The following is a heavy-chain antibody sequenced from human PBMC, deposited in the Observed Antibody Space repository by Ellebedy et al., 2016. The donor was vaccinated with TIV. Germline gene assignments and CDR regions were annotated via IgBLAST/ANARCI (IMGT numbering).Heavy chain of an antibody. D-gene: IGHD2-21*01. CDR3: AKGLGARGDF. Sequence: GESLKISCLTSGFIFSDYSMSWVRQAPGKGLEWVSSIDPSGVDADYADSVQGRITISRDDSKSTLHLQLHRLRVEDTAIYFCAKGLGARGDFWGQGTLVTVSS. CDR2: IDPSGVDA. J-gene: IGHJ4*02. V-gene: IGHV3-23*01. CDR1: GFIFSDYS.